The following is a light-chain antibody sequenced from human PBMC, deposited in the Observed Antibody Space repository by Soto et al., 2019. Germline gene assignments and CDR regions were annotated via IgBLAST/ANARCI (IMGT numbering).Light chain of an antibody. CDR3: QTWGTGFHV. Sequence: QLVLTKPPSASASLGASGNLTCALSSGHSSNAIAWHQQQPEKGPRYLMNINSDGSHKKGDGIPDRFSGSSSGTERYLTISSLQSEDEADYYCQTWGTGFHVFGTGTKLTVL. V-gene: IGLV4-69*01. CDR1: SGHSSNA. CDR2: INSDGSH. J-gene: IGLJ1*01.